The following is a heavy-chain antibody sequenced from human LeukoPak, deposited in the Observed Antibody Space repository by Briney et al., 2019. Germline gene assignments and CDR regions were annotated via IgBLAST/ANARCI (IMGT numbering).Heavy chain of an antibody. D-gene: IGHD2-15*01. CDR3: AREKSPDYCSGASCYFDY. CDR2: FYYSGST. CDR1: GGSISSYF. V-gene: IGHV4-59*01. Sequence: SETLSLTCTVSGGSISSYFWSWIRQPPGKGLEWIGYFYYSGSTNYNPSLKSRVTISVDTSKNQFSLKLSSVTAADTAVYYCAREKSPDYCSGASCYFDYWGQGTLVTVSP. J-gene: IGHJ4*02.